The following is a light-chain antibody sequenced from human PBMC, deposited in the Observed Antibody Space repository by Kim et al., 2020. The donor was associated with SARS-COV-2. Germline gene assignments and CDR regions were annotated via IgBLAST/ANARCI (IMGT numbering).Light chain of an antibody. CDR2: DVI. Sequence: QSALTQPRSMSGSPVQSITISCTGASINFGSYNYVSWYRQHPGKAPKLLIYDVISRPSGVPDRFSGSKSGNTASLTISGLQAEDEADYYCCTYAGDYSWVFGGGTQLTVL. CDR3: CTYAGDYSWV. J-gene: IGLJ3*02. CDR1: SINFGSYNY. V-gene: IGLV2-11*01.